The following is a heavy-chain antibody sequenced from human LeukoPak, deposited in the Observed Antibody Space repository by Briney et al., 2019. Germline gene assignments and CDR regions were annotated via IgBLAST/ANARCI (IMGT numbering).Heavy chain of an antibody. Sequence: GGSLRLSCAVSGFTFSSYWMHWVRQAPGKGLVWVSRIDGDGSRINYADSVKGRFTISRDNGKNTLFLQMNSLRAEDAAVYYCVRGNDYGGPHYWGQGTLVTVSS. CDR1: GFTFSSYW. CDR3: VRGNDYGGPHY. J-gene: IGHJ4*02. D-gene: IGHD4-23*01. CDR2: IDGDGSRI. V-gene: IGHV3-74*01.